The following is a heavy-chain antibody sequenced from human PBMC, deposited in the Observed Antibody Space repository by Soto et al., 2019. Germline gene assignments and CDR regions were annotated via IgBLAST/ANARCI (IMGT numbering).Heavy chain of an antibody. CDR1: GFTFNKYA. D-gene: IGHD3-16*01. Sequence: VGSLRLSCVASGFTFNKYALAWVRQAPGKGLEWVSAISGSGASTYDADSVKGRFTISRDNSNNTLYLQMNSLRAEDTAVYYCAKTPWVITVITSFDHWGQGTPVTVSS. J-gene: IGHJ4*02. V-gene: IGHV3-23*01. CDR2: ISGSGAST. CDR3: AKTPWVITVITSFDH.